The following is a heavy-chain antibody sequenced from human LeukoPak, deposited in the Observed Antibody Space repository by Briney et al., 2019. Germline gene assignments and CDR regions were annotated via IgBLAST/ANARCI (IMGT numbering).Heavy chain of an antibody. J-gene: IGHJ6*03. CDR1: GFTFSSYA. CDR2: ISGSGGST. D-gene: IGHD2-2*01. CDR3: ARAYPGGICSSTSCYVFEGSYYYYMDV. V-gene: IGHV3-23*01. Sequence: GGSLRLSCAASGFTFSSYAMSWVRQAPGKGLEWVSAISGSGGSTYYADSVKGRFTISRDNSKNTLYLQMNSLRAEDTAVYYCARAYPGGICSSTSCYVFEGSYYYYMDVWGKGTTVTVSS.